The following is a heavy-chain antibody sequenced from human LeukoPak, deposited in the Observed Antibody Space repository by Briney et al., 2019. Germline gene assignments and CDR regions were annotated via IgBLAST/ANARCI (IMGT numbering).Heavy chain of an antibody. CDR1: GGSISSSSYY. Sequence: SETLSLTCTVSGGSISSSSYYWGWIRQPPGKGLEWIGSIYYSGSTYYNPSLKSRVTISVDTSKNQFSLKLSSVTAADTAVYYCARHPYSSSWYGEFDYWGQGTLVTVSS. CDR3: ARHPYSSSWYGEFDY. D-gene: IGHD6-13*01. V-gene: IGHV4-39*01. CDR2: IYYSGST. J-gene: IGHJ4*02.